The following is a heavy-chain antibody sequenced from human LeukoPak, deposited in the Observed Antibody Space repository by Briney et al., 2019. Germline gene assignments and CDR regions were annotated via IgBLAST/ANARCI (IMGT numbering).Heavy chain of an antibody. CDR3: ARLPSQSSWPPVDH. V-gene: IGHV4-59*08. CDR2: IYYSGST. J-gene: IGHJ4*02. Sequence: SETLSLTCTVSGGSISSYYWSWIRQPPGKGLEWIGYIYYSGSTNYNPSLKSRVTISVDTSKNQFSLKLSSVTAADTAVYYCARLPSQSSWPPVDHWGQGTLVTVSS. CDR1: GGSISSYY. D-gene: IGHD6-13*01.